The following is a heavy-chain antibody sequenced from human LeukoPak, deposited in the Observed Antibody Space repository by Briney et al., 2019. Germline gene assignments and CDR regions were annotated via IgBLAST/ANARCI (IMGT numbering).Heavy chain of an antibody. CDR2: INHSGST. D-gene: IGHD6-19*01. Sequence: SQTLSLTSAVYGGSFRGYYWSWIRQPPGPGLEWIGEINHSGSTKYNPSLKTRVTISVDTSKNQFSLQLSSVTAAATAVYYCAGQRSSCWTGDYYIDYWGQGALGTVSS. V-gene: IGHV4-34*01. CDR1: GGSFRGYY. J-gene: IGHJ4*02. CDR3: AGQRSSCWTGDYYIDY.